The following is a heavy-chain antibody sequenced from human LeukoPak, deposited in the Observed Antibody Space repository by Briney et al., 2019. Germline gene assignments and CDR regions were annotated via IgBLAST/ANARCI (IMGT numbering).Heavy chain of an antibody. V-gene: IGHV4-59*12. CDR1: GGSISSYY. CDR2: IYYTGST. D-gene: IGHD6-6*01. J-gene: IGHJ4*02. Sequence: SETLSLTCTVSGGSISSYYWSWIRQPPGKGLEWIGYIYYTGSTNYNPSLKSRVTISVDTSKNQFSLKLSSVTAADTAVYYCARRLAARPRVTDYWGQGTLVTVSS. CDR3: ARRLAARPRVTDY.